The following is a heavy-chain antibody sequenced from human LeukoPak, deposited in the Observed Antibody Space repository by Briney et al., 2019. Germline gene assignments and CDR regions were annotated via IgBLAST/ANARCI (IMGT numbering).Heavy chain of an antibody. J-gene: IGHJ6*02. CDR2: SSGSGGIT. CDR1: GFPFIRYA. CDR3: AKGGTESYHYYGMDV. V-gene: IGHV3-23*01. Sequence: GSLSPSCDASGFPFIRYAMIWVRQAPGKGLEWVSGSSGSGGITSYADSVKGRFTISRDNSKNTLYLQMKSLRAEDTALYYCAKGGTESYHYYGMDVWGQGTTVTVSS. D-gene: IGHD1-26*01.